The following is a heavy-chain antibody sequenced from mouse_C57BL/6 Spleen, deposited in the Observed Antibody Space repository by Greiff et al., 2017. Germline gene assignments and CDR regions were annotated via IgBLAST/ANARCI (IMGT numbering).Heavy chain of an antibody. D-gene: IGHD2-3*01. CDR2: IDPSDSYT. CDR1: GYTFTSYW. J-gene: IGHJ4*01. CDR3: ARGYEMDY. Sequence: QVQLQQPGAELVMPGASVKLSCKASGYTFTSYWMHWVKQRPGQGLEWIGEIDPSDSYTNYNQKFKGKSTLTVDKSSSTAYMQRSSLTSEDSAVYYCARGYEMDYWGQGTSVTVSS. V-gene: IGHV1-69*01.